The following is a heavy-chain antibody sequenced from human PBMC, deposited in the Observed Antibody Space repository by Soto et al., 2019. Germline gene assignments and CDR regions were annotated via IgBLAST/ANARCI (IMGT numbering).Heavy chain of an antibody. D-gene: IGHD6-13*01. J-gene: IGHJ5*02. Sequence: QVQLVESGGGVVQPGRSLRLSCAASGFTFSSDGMHWVRQAPGKGLEWVAGISDDGSNKYYADSVKGRFTIPRDNSKSALYLQMNRLRAEDMAVYYCAKDLAAAGTLSRVDPWGQGTLVTVSS. V-gene: IGHV3-30*18. CDR1: GFTFSSDG. CDR3: AKDLAAAGTLSRVDP. CDR2: ISDDGSNK.